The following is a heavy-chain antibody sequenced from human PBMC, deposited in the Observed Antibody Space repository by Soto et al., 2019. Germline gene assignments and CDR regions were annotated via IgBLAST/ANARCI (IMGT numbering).Heavy chain of an antibody. CDR3: AHSLVEDWFDP. Sequence: QITLKESGPTLVKSTQTLTLTCTFSGFSLTTSGVGVGWIRQPPGKALEWLALIYWDDDKRYRPSLKSRLTIPKDTTKHQVVLMMTNMDPVDTATYYCAHSLVEDWFDPWGQGSLVTVCS. V-gene: IGHV2-5*02. J-gene: IGHJ5*02. D-gene: IGHD2-8*02. CDR1: GFSLTTSGVG. CDR2: IYWDDDK.